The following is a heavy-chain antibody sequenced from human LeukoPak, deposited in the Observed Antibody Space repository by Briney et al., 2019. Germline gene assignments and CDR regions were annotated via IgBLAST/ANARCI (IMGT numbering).Heavy chain of an antibody. CDR1: SYSISSGYY. CDR2: IYHSGST. CDR3: ARVPHGETIFGVVLYWFDP. V-gene: IGHV4-38-2*02. J-gene: IGHJ5*02. Sequence: SETLSLTCTVSSYSISSGYYWGWIRQPPEKGLEWIGSIYHSGSTYYNPSLKSRVTITVDTSKNQFSLKLNSVTAADTAVYYCARVPHGETIFGVVLYWFDPWGQGILVTVSS. D-gene: IGHD3-3*01.